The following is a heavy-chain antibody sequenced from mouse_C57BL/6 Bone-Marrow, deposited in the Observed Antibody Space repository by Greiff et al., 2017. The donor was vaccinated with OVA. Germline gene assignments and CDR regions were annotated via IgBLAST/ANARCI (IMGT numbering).Heavy chain of an antibody. CDR2: ISSGGSYT. Sequence: EVQLVESGGDLVKPGGSLKLSCAASGFTFSSYGMSWVRQTPDKRLEWVATISSGGSYTYYPDSVKGRFTISRDNAKNTLYLQMSSLKSEDTAMYYCARLRRETYYAMDYWGQGTSVTVSS. J-gene: IGHJ4*01. D-gene: IGHD2-12*01. CDR3: ARLRRETYYAMDY. CDR1: GFTFSSYG. V-gene: IGHV5-6*01.